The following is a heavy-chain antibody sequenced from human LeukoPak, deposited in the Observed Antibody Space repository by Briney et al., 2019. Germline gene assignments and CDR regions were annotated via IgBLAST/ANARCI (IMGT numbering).Heavy chain of an antibody. J-gene: IGHJ4*02. CDR2: ISYDGNNE. V-gene: IGHV3-30*03. D-gene: IGHD3-16*01. CDR3: AQRGGLDY. CDR1: GFTLSSYW. Sequence: GGSLRLSCAASGFTLSSYWMHWVRQAPGKGLEWVAVISYDGNNEYYADSVKGRFSISRDNSKNTLFLQMNSLTIEDTAVYYCAQRGGLDYWGQGTLVTVSS.